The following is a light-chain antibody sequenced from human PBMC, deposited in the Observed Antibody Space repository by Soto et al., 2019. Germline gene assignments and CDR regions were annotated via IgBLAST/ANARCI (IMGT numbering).Light chain of an antibody. V-gene: IGKV3-20*01. Sequence: EIVLTQSPGTLSLSPGEGATLSCRASQSVSSKYLAWHQQKPGQAPRLLIHGASSSATGIPDRFSGSGSGTDFTLTISRLEPEDFAVYFCHHYGNGLSTFGQGTRVEIK. CDR1: QSVSSKY. CDR2: GAS. J-gene: IGKJ1*01. CDR3: HHYGNGLST.